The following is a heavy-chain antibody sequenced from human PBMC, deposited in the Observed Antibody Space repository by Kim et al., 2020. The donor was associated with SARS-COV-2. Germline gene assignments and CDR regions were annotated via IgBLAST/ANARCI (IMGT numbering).Heavy chain of an antibody. J-gene: IGHJ5*02. V-gene: IGHV4-39*01. Sequence: SETLSLTCTVSGGSISSSSYYWGWIRQPPGKGLEWIGSIYYSGSTYYNPSLKSRVTISVDTSKNQFSLKLSSVTAADTAVYYCARPTRKYASGFDPWGQGTLVTVSS. D-gene: IGHD2-2*01. CDR2: IYYSGST. CDR3: ARPTRKYASGFDP. CDR1: GGSISSSSYY.